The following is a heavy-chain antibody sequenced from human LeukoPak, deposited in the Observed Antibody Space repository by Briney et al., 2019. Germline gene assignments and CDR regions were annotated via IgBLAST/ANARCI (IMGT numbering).Heavy chain of an antibody. J-gene: IGHJ4*02. CDR3: ARGIAAAADY. V-gene: IGHV4-59*08. CDR1: GGSISSYY. CDR2: IYYSGST. D-gene: IGHD6-13*01. Sequence: SETLSLTCTVSGGSISSYYWSWIRQPPGKGLEWIGYIYYSGSTNYNPSLKSRVTISVDTPKNQFSLKLSSVTAADTAVYYCARGIAAAADYWGQGTLVTVSS.